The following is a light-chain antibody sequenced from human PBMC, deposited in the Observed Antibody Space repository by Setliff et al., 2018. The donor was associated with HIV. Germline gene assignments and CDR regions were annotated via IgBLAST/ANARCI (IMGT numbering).Light chain of an antibody. CDR1: SGSVSTSYH. J-gene: IGLJ3*02. CDR2: STN. CDR3: VLYMGSGSWV. V-gene: IGLV8-61*01. Sequence: QPVVTQEPSFSVSPGGTVTLTCGLSSGSVSTSYHPSWYQQTPGQAPRTLIYSTNTRSSGVPDRFSGSILGNKAALTITGAQADDESNYYCVLYMGSGSWVFGGGTKVTVL.